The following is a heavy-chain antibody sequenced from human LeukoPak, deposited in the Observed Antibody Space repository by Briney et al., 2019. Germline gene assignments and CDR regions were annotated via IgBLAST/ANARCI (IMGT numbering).Heavy chain of an antibody. Sequence: PSETLSLTCTVSGGSISSYYWSWIRQPAGKGLEWIGRIYTSGSTNYNPSLKSRVTMSVDTSKNQFSLKLSSVTAADTAVYYCARESGNDFWSGYSSSFHYYMDVWGKGTTVTVSS. V-gene: IGHV4-4*07. CDR2: IYTSGST. D-gene: IGHD3-3*01. CDR1: GGSISSYY. J-gene: IGHJ6*03. CDR3: ARESGNDFWSGYSSSFHYYMDV.